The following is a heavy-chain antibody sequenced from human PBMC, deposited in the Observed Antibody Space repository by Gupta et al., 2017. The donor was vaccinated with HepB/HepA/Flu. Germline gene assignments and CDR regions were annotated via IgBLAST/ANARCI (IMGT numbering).Heavy chain of an antibody. J-gene: IGHJ4*02. CDR1: GFPFSLYS. D-gene: IGHD3/OR15-3a*01. CDR2: ISSTYEI. CDR3: VRDKDWAFDS. Sequence: EVQLVESGGGLVQPGGSMRLSCAASGFPFSLYSINWIRQAPEKKLEWVAYISSTYEIWYADSVKGRFTISRDNGKNSLYLQMNSLRDEDTAVYYCVRDKDWAFDSWGQGTPVTVSS. V-gene: IGHV3-48*02.